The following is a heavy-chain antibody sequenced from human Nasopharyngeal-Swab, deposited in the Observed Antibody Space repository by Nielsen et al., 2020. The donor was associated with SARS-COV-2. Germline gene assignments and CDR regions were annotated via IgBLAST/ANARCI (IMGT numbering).Heavy chain of an antibody. CDR1: GFTFDDYA. Sequence: SLKISCAASGFTFDDYAMHGVRQVPGKGLEWVSGISWNSGRIGYADSVKGRFTISRDNAENSLYLQMNSLRAEDTAFYYCAKDVGIAVAGSGFDYWGQGALVTVSS. V-gene: IGHV3-9*01. J-gene: IGHJ4*02. CDR2: ISWNSGRI. D-gene: IGHD6-19*01. CDR3: AKDVGIAVAGSGFDY.